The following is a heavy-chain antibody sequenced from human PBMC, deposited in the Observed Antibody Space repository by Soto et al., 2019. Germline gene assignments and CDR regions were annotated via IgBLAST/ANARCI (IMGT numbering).Heavy chain of an antibody. J-gene: IGHJ4*02. CDR2: ISSGSTI. CDR3: ARDKDWAFDY. D-gene: IGHD3-9*01. CDR1: GFTFSTYS. Sequence: GGSLRLSCAASGFTFSTYSMNWVRQAPGKGLEWVSYISSGSTIYYADPVKGRFTISRDNAKNSVFLLLNSLRAEDTAVYYCARDKDWAFDYWGQGTPVTVSS. V-gene: IGHV3-48*01.